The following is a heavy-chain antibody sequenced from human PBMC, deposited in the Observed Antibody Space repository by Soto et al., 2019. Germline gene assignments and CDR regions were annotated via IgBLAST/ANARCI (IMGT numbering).Heavy chain of an antibody. CDR3: ARAFRGGDAFDI. Sequence: QLQLQESGPGLVKPSETLSLTCTVSGGSISSSSYYWGWIRQPPGKGLEWIGSIYYSGSTYYNPSLKSRVTVPVDTSNNQFSLKLSSVTAAETAVYYCARAFRGGDAFDIWCQGTMVSVSS. J-gene: IGHJ3*02. CDR2: IYYSGST. D-gene: IGHD3-16*01. V-gene: IGHV4-39*01. CDR1: GGSISSSSYY.